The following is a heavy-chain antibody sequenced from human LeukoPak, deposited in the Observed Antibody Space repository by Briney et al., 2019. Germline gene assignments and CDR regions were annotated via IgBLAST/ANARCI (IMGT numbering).Heavy chain of an antibody. Sequence: SETLSLTCAVYGGSFSGYYWSWIRQPPGKGLEWIGSIYYSGSTYYNPSLKSRVTISVDTSKNQFSLKLSSVTAADTAVYYCARLGVVPADEAIYYYYGMDVWGQGTTVTVSS. D-gene: IGHD2-2*01. CDR1: GGSFSGYY. V-gene: IGHV4-34*01. CDR3: ARLGVVPADEAIYYYYGMDV. CDR2: IYYSGST. J-gene: IGHJ6*02.